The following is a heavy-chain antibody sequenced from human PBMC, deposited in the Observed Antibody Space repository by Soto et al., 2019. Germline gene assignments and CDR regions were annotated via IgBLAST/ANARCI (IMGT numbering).Heavy chain of an antibody. CDR3: ARRGDYAWYFDL. J-gene: IGHJ2*01. CDR1: GGSISTTNYY. Sequence: QLQLQESGPGLVKPSATLSLTCTISGGSISTTNYYWGWIRQTPGKGLGWMGTIYDSGGTYYNPSLKSRVNISVDTSKSQFALTLSSVTAADKAVYYCARRGDYAWYFDLWGRGTLVNVSS. V-gene: IGHV4-39*01. D-gene: IGHD4-17*01. CDR2: IYDSGGT.